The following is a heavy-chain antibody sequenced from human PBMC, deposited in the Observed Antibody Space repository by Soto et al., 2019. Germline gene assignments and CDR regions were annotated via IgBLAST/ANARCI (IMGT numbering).Heavy chain of an antibody. J-gene: IGHJ3*01. CDR2: IYYNGNT. D-gene: IGHD4-17*01. V-gene: IGHV4-31*03. CDR1: GVSITSVAYY. Sequence: PAETLSLTCTLSGVSITSVAYYWTWVLQHPVKGLERIGYIYYNGNTYCSPSLKSRLTISIDTYKNQFSLKLSSVTAADTAMYYCARARLRAVYAFDFWGQGTMVTV. CDR3: ARARLRAVYAFDF.